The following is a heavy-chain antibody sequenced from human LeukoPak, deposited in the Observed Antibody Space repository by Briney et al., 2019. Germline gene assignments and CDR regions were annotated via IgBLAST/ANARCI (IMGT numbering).Heavy chain of an antibody. V-gene: IGHV1-69*04. CDR1: GGTFSSYA. J-gene: IGHJ4*02. Sequence: GASVKVSCKASGGTFSSYAISWVRQAPGQGLEWMGRIIPILGIANYAQKFQGRVTITADKSTSTAYMELSSLRSEDTAVYYCARDPHTYYYGSGYFDYWGQGTLVTVSS. D-gene: IGHD3-10*01. CDR2: IIPILGIA. CDR3: ARDPHTYYYGSGYFDY.